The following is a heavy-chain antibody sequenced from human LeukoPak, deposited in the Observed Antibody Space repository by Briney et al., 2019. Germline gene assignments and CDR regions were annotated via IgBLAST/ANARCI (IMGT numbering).Heavy chain of an antibody. CDR3: ARGYCSAGTCYEFDY. D-gene: IGHD2-15*01. CDR1: GYTFTAYY. CDR2: INPNNGGT. J-gene: IGHJ4*02. Sequence: GASLKVSCKASGYTFTAYYLHWVRQAPGPGGEWMGWINPNNGGTNYAQKFHGRVTMTRDTSISTAYMELSRLISDDTAVYYCARGYCSAGTCYEFDYWGQGTLVTVSS. V-gene: IGHV1-2*02.